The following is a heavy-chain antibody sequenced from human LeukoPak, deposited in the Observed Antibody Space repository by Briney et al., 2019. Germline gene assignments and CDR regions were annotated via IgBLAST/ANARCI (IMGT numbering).Heavy chain of an antibody. J-gene: IGHJ3*02. CDR3: ARDLSWELPSDAFDI. CDR2: IYTSGST. D-gene: IGHD1-26*01. CDR1: GGSISSYY. V-gene: IGHV4-4*07. Sequence: PSETLSLTCTVSGGSISSYYWSWIRQPAGKGLEWIGRIYTSGSTNYNPSLKSRVTMSVDMSKNQFSLKLSSVTAADTAVYYCARDLSWELPSDAFDIWGQGTMVTVSS.